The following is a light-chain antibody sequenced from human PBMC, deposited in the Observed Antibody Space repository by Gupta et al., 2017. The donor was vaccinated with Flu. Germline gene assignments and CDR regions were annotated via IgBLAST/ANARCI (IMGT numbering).Light chain of an antibody. V-gene: IGKV3-15*01. J-gene: IGKJ2*01. Sequence: ERATLSCRASQSVSNNLAWYQQKPGQAPRLVMYGASTRATGVPARFSGSGSGTDFTLTISSLQSEDFAVYYCQQYDNWPPATFGQGTKLEIK. CDR1: QSVSNN. CDR3: QQYDNWPPAT. CDR2: GAS.